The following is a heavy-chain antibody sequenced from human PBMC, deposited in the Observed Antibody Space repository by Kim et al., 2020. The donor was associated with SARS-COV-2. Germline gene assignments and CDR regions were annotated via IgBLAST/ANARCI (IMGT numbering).Heavy chain of an antibody. V-gene: IGHV3-30*04. D-gene: IGHD1-26*01. J-gene: IGHJ4*02. CDR3: ARDLYLRTVGGGFFY. CDR1: GFTFSSYV. CDR2: ISYDGSTK. Sequence: GGSLRLSCAASGFTFSSYVMHWVRQAPGKGLEWVAGISYDGSTKYYADSVKGLVTISRDNSKNTLYLQINSLRAEDTAVYYCARDLYLRTVGGGFFYWGQGTLVTLSS.